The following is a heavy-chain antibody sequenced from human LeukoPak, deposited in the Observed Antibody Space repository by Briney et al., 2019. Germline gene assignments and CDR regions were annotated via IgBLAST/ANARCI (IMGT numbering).Heavy chain of an antibody. CDR3: AREPLYSGTYGYFDF. V-gene: IGHV4-59*11. Sequence: SETLSLTCTVSGYSMNSHYWTWIRRSPGKGLEWIGFVYYSGRTNYNPSLKSRATISVDTSNNQFSMRLYSVTAADTAIYYCAREPLYSGTYGYFDFWGPGILVTVSS. D-gene: IGHD1-26*01. J-gene: IGHJ4*02. CDR2: VYYSGRT. CDR1: GYSMNSHY.